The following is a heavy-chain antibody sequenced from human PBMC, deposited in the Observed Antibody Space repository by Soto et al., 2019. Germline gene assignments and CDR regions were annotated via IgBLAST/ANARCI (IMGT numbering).Heavy chain of an antibody. Sequence: GESLKISCKGSGCIFTSYWIGWVRQMPGKGLEWMGIIYPGDSDTRYSPSFQGQVTISADKSISTAYLQWSSLKASDTAMYYCARRSVTSFFDYWGQGTLVTVSS. CDR3: ARRSVTSFFDY. CDR1: GCIFTSYW. V-gene: IGHV5-51*01. D-gene: IGHD4-17*01. J-gene: IGHJ4*02. CDR2: IYPGDSDT.